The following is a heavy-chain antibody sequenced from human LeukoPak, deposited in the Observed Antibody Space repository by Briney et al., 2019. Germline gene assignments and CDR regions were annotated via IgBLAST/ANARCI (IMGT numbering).Heavy chain of an antibody. V-gene: IGHV4-34*01. D-gene: IGHD3-22*01. Sequence: SETLSLTCAVYGGSFSGYYWSWIRQPPGKGPEWIGYIFYSGSTFYNPSLKSRVTISADTSKNQFSLKLSSVTAADTAVYYCARGPSYYYDSSGYPAPLDYWGQGTLVTVSS. CDR1: GGSFSGYY. CDR3: ARGPSYYYDSSGYPAPLDY. J-gene: IGHJ4*02. CDR2: IFYSGST.